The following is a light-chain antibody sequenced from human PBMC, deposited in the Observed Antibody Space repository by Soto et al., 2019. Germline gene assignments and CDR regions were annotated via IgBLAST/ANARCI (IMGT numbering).Light chain of an antibody. CDR1: NIGSKT. J-gene: IGLJ1*01. CDR2: ADS. CDR3: QVWDSASDHDV. Sequence: SYELTQPPSVSVAPGQTASLTCGGTNIGSKTVHWYQQKPGQAPVLVVYADSDRPSGIPERFSGSNSGNTATLTISRVEAGDEADYYCQVWDSASDHDVFGAGTKVTVL. V-gene: IGLV3-21*02.